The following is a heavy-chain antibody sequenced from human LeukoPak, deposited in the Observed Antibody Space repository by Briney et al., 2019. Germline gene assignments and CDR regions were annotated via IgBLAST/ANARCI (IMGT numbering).Heavy chain of an antibody. J-gene: IGHJ4*02. Sequence: PGRSLRLSCAASGFTFSSYAMHWVRQAPGKGLEWVAVISYDGSNKYYADSVKGRFTISRDNSKNTLYLQMNSLRAEDTAVYYCANTDTGYSSSWSPRSYFDYWGQGTLVTVSS. V-gene: IGHV3-30*04. CDR3: ANTDTGYSSSWSPRSYFDY. CDR2: ISYDGSNK. D-gene: IGHD6-13*01. CDR1: GFTFSSYA.